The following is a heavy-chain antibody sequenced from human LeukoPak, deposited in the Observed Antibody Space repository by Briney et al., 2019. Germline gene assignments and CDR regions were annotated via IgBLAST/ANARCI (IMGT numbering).Heavy chain of an antibody. CDR2: INHSGST. Sequence: PSETLSLTCTVSGGSISSYYWNWIRQPPGKGLEWIGEINHSGSTNYNPSLKSRVTISVDTSKNQFSLKLSSVTAADTAVYYCARSGYCSSTSCPRYYYYYYMDVWGKGTTVTVSS. V-gene: IGHV4-34*01. D-gene: IGHD2-2*01. CDR1: GGSISSYY. J-gene: IGHJ6*03. CDR3: ARSGYCSSTSCPRYYYYYYMDV.